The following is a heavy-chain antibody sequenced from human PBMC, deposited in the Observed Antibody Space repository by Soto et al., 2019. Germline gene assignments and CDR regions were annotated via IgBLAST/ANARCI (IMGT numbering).Heavy chain of an antibody. D-gene: IGHD1-1*01. V-gene: IGHV4-30-2*01. CDR1: GGSISSGGYS. Sequence: QLQLQESGSGLVRPSQTLSLTCAVSGGSISSGGYSWNWIRQPPGKGLEWIGYIYHSGSTLYNPSLKGRVTISVDKSKNQFALKLSSVTAADTAVYYCARDQLEGNWFDHWGQGTLVTVSS. CDR2: IYHSGST. CDR3: ARDQLEGNWFDH. J-gene: IGHJ5*02.